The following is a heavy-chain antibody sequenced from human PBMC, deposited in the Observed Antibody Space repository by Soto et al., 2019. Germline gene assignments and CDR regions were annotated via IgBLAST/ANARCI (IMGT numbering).Heavy chain of an antibody. Sequence: SETLSLTCTVSGGSISSYYWSWIRQPPGKGLEWIGYIYYSGSTNYNPSLKSRVTISVDTSKNQFSLKLSSVTAADTAVYYCARVARSGSSGYPTNKYWYFDLWGRGTLVTVSS. CDR3: ARVARSGSSGYPTNKYWYFDL. CDR2: IYYSGST. CDR1: GGSISSYY. D-gene: IGHD3-22*01. V-gene: IGHV4-59*01. J-gene: IGHJ2*01.